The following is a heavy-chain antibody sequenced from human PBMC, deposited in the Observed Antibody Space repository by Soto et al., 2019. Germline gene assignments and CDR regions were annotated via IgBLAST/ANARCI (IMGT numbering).Heavy chain of an antibody. D-gene: IGHD2-15*01. CDR2: ISAYNGNT. Sequence: ASVKVSCKASGYTFTSYCISWVRQAPVQGLEWMGWISAYNGNTNYAQKLQGRVTMTTDTSTSTAYMELRSLRSDDTAVYYCARDGLCLAPSGGSCYSAYWGQGTLVTVSS. CDR1: GYTFTSYC. V-gene: IGHV1-18*01. J-gene: IGHJ4*02. CDR3: ARDGLCLAPSGGSCYSAY.